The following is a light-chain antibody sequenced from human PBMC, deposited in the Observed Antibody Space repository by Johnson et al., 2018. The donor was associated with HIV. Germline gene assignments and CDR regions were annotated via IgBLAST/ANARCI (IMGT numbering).Light chain of an antibody. CDR2: ETK. Sequence: HSVLTHPPSVSAAPGQKVTISCSGSSSNIGNNYVSWYQQLPGTSPKLLIYETKARPSGIPDRFSGSKSATSATLAITGLQTGAEAAYYCGTWHSRLYVFVFGAGTKFTVL. V-gene: IGLV1-51*01. J-gene: IGLJ1*01. CDR1: SSNIGNNY. CDR3: GTWHSRLYVFV.